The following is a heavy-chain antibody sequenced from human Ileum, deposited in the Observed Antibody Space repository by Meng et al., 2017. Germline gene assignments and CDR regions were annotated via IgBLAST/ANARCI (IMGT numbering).Heavy chain of an antibody. CDR2: MNTDKGNT. Sequence: QVQLVQSGAAVKKPGASLTVSCKASGYTFTTYGISWVRQAPGQGLEWMGWMNTDKGNTNYAQKFQGRVTMTRDTSTSTAYMELRSLRSDDTAVYYCAREGAYNGGDYWGQGTLVTVSS. CDR1: GYTFTTYG. D-gene: IGHD1-1*01. CDR3: AREGAYNGGDY. J-gene: IGHJ4*02. V-gene: IGHV1-18*01.